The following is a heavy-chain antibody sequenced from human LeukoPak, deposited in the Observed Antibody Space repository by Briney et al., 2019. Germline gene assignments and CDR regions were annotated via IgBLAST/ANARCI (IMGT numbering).Heavy chain of an antibody. CDR3: ARDSCSGGSCYPYYFDY. D-gene: IGHD2-15*01. J-gene: IGHJ4*02. Sequence: GASVKVSCKASGYTFTGYYMHWVRQAPGQGPEWMGWINPNSGGTNYAQKFQGRVTMTRDTSISTAYMELSRLRSDDTAVYYCARDSCSGGSCYPYYFDYWGQGTLVTVSS. CDR2: INPNSGGT. V-gene: IGHV1-2*02. CDR1: GYTFTGYY.